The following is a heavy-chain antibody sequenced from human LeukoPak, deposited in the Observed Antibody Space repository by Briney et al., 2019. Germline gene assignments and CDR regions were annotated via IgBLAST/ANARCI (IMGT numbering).Heavy chain of an antibody. V-gene: IGHV4-4*07. J-gene: IGHJ4*02. CDR1: GDSFGTYY. CDR3: ARSTGYYSSLDC. CDR2: IHASGTT. D-gene: IGHD5-12*01. Sequence: SETLSLTCTVSGDSFGTYYWTWMRLPAGKGLEWIGRIHASGTTNYNPSLMSRVTMSVDTSKNQFSLKLRSVTAADTAVYYCARSTGYYSSLDCWGQGTLVTVSS.